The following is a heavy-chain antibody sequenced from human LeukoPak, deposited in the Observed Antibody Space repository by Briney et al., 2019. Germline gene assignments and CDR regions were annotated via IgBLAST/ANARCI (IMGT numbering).Heavy chain of an antibody. CDR2: INHGGSA. V-gene: IGHV4-34*01. Sequence: SETLSLTCDVYGGSLSGYYWSWIRRPPGKGLEWIGEINHGGSANYNPSLKSRVNISVDTSKNQFSLKLTSVTAADTAVYYCARLRSRDGYNRFDYWGQGTLVTVSS. CDR1: GGSLSGYY. CDR3: ARLRSRDGYNRFDY. J-gene: IGHJ4*02. D-gene: IGHD5-24*01.